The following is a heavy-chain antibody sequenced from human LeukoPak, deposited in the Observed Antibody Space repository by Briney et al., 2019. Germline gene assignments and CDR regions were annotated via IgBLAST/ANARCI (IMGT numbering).Heavy chain of an antibody. D-gene: IGHD3-10*01. CDR2: MNPNSGNT. J-gene: IGHJ6*03. CDR1: GYTFTSYD. CDR3: ARETEGLNILRGLRMYYLYMDV. V-gene: IGHV1-8*01. Sequence: ASVKVSCKASGYTFTSYDINWVRQATGQGLEWMGWMNPNSGNTGYAQKFQDRVTMTRNTSISTAYMELSSLRSEDTAVYYCARETEGLNILRGLRMYYLYMDVWGKGTTVTISS.